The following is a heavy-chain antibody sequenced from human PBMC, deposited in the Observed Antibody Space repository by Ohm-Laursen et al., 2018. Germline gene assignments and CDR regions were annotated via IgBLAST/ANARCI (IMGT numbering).Heavy chain of an antibody. V-gene: IGHV1-69*13. D-gene: IGHD1-26*01. CDR3: ARDRGWELRTANNWFDP. CDR1: GGTFSGYA. Sequence: SVKVSCKASGGTFSGYAISWVRQAPGQGLEWMGGIIPIFGTANYAQKFQGRVTITADESTSTAYMELSSLRSEDTAVYYCARDRGWELRTANNWFDPWGQGTLVTVSS. J-gene: IGHJ5*02. CDR2: IIPIFGTA.